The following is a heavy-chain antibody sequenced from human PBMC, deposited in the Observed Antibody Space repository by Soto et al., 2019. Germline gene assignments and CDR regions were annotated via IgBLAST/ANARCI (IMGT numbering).Heavy chain of an antibody. CDR2: ISAYNGNT. CDR1: GYTFTSYG. V-gene: IGHV1-18*01. CDR3: ARDGLLTYYYGSGSPNWFDP. J-gene: IGHJ5*02. D-gene: IGHD3-10*01. Sequence: GASVKVSCKASGYTFTSYGISWVRQAPGQGLEWMGWISAYNGNTNYAQKFQGKVTMTTDTSTSTAYMELRSLRSDDTAVYYCARDGLLTYYYGSGSPNWFDPWGQGTLVTVSS.